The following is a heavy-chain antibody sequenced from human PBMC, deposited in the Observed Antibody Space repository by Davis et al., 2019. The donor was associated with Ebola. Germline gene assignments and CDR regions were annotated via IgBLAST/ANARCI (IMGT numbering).Heavy chain of an antibody. CDR3: ARGGDSGVT. V-gene: IGHV3-74*01. CDR2: FNSDGSET. CDR1: GFTFSSYW. D-gene: IGHD2-21*02. J-gene: IGHJ5*02. Sequence: GESLKISCAASGFTFSSYWIHWVRQPPGRGLVWFSRFNSDGSETRYADSVKGRFTISRDNAEKTVYLQMNSLRAEDTAMYYCARGGDSGVTWGQGALVTVSS.